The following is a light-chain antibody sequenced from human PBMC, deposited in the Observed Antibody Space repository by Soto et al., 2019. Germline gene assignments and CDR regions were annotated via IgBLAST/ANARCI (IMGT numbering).Light chain of an antibody. J-gene: IGKJ1*01. CDR3: QHYNDYSWT. CDR2: GTS. Sequence: DIHMTQSPSTLSASVGDRVTITCRASQSISIWLAWYQQKPGRAPNLLIYGTSSLESGVPSRFSGSGSGTEFTLTISSLQPDDFATSYCQHYNDYSWTFGQGTKVEIK. V-gene: IGKV1-5*03. CDR1: QSISIW.